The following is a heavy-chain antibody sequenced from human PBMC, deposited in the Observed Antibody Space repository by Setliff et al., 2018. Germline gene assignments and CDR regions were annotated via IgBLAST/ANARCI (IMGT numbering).Heavy chain of an antibody. D-gene: IGHD3-22*01. CDR1: GYTFTRHY. V-gene: IGHV1-2*02. CDR2: IKPNGGDT. Sequence: GASVKVSCKASGYTFTRHYINWVRLAPGQGLEWMGWIKPNGGDTQYAQKFQGRVTMTRDTSINTAYLDLRSLSSDDTAIYYCAKGGGSYCADSGCPPYLFDPWGQGTLVTVSS. J-gene: IGHJ5*02. CDR3: AKGGGSYCADSGCPPYLFDP.